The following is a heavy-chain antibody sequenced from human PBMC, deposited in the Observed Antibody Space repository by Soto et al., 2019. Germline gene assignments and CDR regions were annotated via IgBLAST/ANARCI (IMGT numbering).Heavy chain of an antibody. CDR1: GGTFSSYA. D-gene: IGHD3-10*01. CDR2: IIPIYGTA. J-gene: IGHJ5*02. Sequence: SVKVSCKASGGTFSSYAISWVRQAPGQGLEWMGGIIPIYGTANYAQKFQGRVTMTADASTSTAYMELRSLRSDDTAVYYCAREGRLLWFGELLRYNWFDPWGQGALVTVSS. V-gene: IGHV1-69*13. CDR3: AREGRLLWFGELLRYNWFDP.